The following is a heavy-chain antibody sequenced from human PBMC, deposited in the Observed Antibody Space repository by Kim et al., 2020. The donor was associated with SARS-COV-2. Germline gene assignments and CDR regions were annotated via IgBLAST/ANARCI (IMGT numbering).Heavy chain of an antibody. J-gene: IGHJ6*02. D-gene: IGHD1-1*01. Sequence: ADSGKSRFPISRDNSKNTLYLQMNSLRAEETAVYYCVKGRSRNPRGGMDVWGQGTTVTVSS. V-gene: IGHV3-23*01. CDR3: VKGRSRNPRGGMDV.